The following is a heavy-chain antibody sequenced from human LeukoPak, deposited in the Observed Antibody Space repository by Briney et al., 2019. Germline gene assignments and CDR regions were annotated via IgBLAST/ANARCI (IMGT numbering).Heavy chain of an antibody. CDR1: GGSISSGGYY. CDR2: IYYSGST. Sequence: PSETLSLTCTVSGGSISSGGYYWSWIRQHPGKGLEWIGYIYYSGSTYYNPSLKSRVTISVDTSKNQFSLKLSSVTAADTAVYYCARAPKAYYYYMDVWGKGTTVTVSS. CDR3: ARAPKAYYYYMDV. J-gene: IGHJ6*03. V-gene: IGHV4-31*03.